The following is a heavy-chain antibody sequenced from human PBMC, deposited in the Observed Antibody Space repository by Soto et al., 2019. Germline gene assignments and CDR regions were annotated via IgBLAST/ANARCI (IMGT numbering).Heavy chain of an antibody. Sequence: QVRLQESGPGLVKPSQTLSLKCTVSGASISSGDYYWSWVRQPPGKGLEGIGYIYYSGITYFNLSFRSLVAISMETATNQFSLTLSSVPAADTPVYFCATVVTVFGPVSRFWLDPWGQGTLVTVSS. D-gene: IGHD3-3*01. CDR2: IYYSGIT. CDR3: ATVVTVFGPVSRFWLDP. CDR1: GASISSGDYY. J-gene: IGHJ5*02. V-gene: IGHV4-30-4*01.